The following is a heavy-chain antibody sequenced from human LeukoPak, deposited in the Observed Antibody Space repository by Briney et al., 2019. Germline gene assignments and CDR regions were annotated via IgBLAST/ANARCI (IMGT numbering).Heavy chain of an antibody. D-gene: IGHD6-19*01. V-gene: IGHV1-18*01. CDR3: AREGYSSGWYPVGFDY. J-gene: IGHJ4*02. CDR2: ISAYNGNT. CDR1: GYTFTSYG. Sequence: ASVKVSCKASGYTFTSYGISWVRQAPGQGLEWMGWISAYNGNTNYAQKLQGRVTMTTDTSTSTAYMELRSLRSDDTVVYYCAREGYSSGWYPVGFDYWGQGTLVTVSS.